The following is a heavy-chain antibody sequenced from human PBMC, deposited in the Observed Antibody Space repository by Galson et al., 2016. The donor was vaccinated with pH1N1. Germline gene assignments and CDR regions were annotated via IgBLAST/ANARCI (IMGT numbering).Heavy chain of an antibody. D-gene: IGHD5-24*01. J-gene: IGHJ3*01. Sequence: ETLSLTCTVSGGSISDHYWTWIRQPPGKGLEWIGYIYNNGITNSNPSLKGRVTISVDRSTNQFSLKLTSATVADTAVYYCARDFAPMSTIGSHAFDVWGQGAMVTVSA. CDR1: GGSISDHY. CDR2: IYNNGIT. V-gene: IGHV4-59*11. CDR3: ARDFAPMSTIGSHAFDV.